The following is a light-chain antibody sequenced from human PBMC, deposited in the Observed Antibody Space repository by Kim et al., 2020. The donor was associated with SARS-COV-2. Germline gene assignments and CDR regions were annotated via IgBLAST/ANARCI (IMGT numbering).Light chain of an antibody. Sequence: ASVGDRVTIPCRSSQDISKLLAWYQQKPGKAPNPLIFRAYVLQSGVPSRFSGGGSGADFTLTISSLQPEDVATYYCQRYNTAPWTFGQGTKVDIK. V-gene: IGKV1-27*01. CDR3: QRYNTAPWT. CDR1: QDISKL. CDR2: RAY. J-gene: IGKJ1*01.